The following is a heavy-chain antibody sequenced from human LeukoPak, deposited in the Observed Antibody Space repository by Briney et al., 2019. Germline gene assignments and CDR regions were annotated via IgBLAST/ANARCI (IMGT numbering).Heavy chain of an antibody. CDR1: GSSISSSSYY. Sequence: SETLSLTCTVSGSSISSSSYYWSWIRQPPGKGLEWIGEINHSGSTNYNPSLKSRVTISVDTSKNQFSLKLSSVTAADTAVYYCARGRAYYYDSSGYYVPYYFDYWGQGTLVTVSS. J-gene: IGHJ4*02. CDR2: INHSGST. CDR3: ARGRAYYYDSSGYYVPYYFDY. V-gene: IGHV4-39*07. D-gene: IGHD3-22*01.